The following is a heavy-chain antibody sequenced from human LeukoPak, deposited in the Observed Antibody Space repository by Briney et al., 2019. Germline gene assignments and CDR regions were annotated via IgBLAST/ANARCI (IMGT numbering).Heavy chain of an antibody. CDR1: GGSISSYY. Sequence: SETLSLTCTVSGGSISSYYWSWIRQHPGKGLEWIGYIYYSGSTYYNPSLKSRVTISVDTSKNQFSLKLSSVTAADTAVYYCARADWDIVATGPFDYWGQGTPVTVSS. V-gene: IGHV4-59*06. D-gene: IGHD5-12*01. J-gene: IGHJ4*02. CDR2: IYYSGST. CDR3: ARADWDIVATGPFDY.